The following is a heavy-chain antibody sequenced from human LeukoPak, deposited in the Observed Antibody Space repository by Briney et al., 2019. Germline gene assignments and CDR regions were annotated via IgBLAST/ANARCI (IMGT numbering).Heavy chain of an antibody. CDR1: GYTFTELS. Sequence: ASVKVSCKVSGYTFTELSMHWVRQAPGKGLEWMGGFDPEDGETIYAQKFQGRVTMTEDTSTDTAYMELSSLRSEDTAVYYCATDGYSGSYYAAFDIWGQGTMVTVSS. CDR2: FDPEDGET. V-gene: IGHV1-24*01. CDR3: ATDGYSGSYYAAFDI. D-gene: IGHD1-26*01. J-gene: IGHJ3*02.